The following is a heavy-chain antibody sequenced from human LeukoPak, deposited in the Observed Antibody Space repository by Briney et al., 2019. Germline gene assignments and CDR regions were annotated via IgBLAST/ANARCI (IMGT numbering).Heavy chain of an antibody. CDR1: GGSISSGDYY. D-gene: IGHD6-13*01. V-gene: IGHV4-30-4*08. CDR3: EGAAAAGVDY. J-gene: IGHJ4*02. CDR2: IYYSGST. Sequence: SQTLSLTCTVSGGSISSGDYYWSWIRQPPGKGLEWIGYIYYSGSTYYNPSLKSRVTISVDTSKNQFSLKLSSVTAADAAVYYCEGAAAAGVDYWGQGTLVTVSS.